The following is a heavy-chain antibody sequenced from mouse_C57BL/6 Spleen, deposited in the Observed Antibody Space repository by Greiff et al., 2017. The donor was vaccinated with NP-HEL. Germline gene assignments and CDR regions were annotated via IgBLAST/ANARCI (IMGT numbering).Heavy chain of an antibody. V-gene: IGHV1-59*01. CDR1: GYTFTSYW. D-gene: IGHD1-1*01. CDR2: IDPSDSYT. Sequence: QVQLQQPGAELVRPGTSVKLSCKASGYTFTSYWMHWVKQRPGQGHEWIGVIDPSDSYTNYNQKFKGKATLTVDTSSSTAYMQLSSLTSEDSAVYYCARTATVVADYWGQGTTLTVSS. J-gene: IGHJ2*01. CDR3: ARTATVVADY.